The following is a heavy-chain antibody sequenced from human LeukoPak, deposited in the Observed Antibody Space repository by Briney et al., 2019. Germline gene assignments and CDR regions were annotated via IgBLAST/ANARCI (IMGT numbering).Heavy chain of an antibody. D-gene: IGHD3-16*01. Sequence: PGGSLRLSCAASGFTFSSYWMSWVRQAPGKGLEWVANIKQDGGEKYYVDSVKGRFTISRDNAKNSLYLQMNSLRAEDTAVYYCAREDYGGSYTQRISAFDYWGQGTLVTASS. CDR3: AREDYGGSYTQRISAFDY. J-gene: IGHJ4*02. V-gene: IGHV3-7*01. CDR1: GFTFSSYW. CDR2: IKQDGGEK.